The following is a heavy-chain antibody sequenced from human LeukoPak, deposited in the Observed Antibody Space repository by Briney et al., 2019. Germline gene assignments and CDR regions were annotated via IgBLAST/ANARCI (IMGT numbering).Heavy chain of an antibody. CDR1: GYSFTSYW. Sequence: HGESLKISCKGSGYSFTSYWIGWVRQMPGKGLEWMGIIYPGDSDTRYSPSFQGQVTISADKSISTAYLQWSSLKASDTAMYYCATPRYWSSGFSDDDAFDIWGQGTMVTVSS. D-gene: IGHD3-22*01. CDR2: IYPGDSDT. J-gene: IGHJ3*02. V-gene: IGHV5-51*01. CDR3: ATPRYWSSGFSDDDAFDI.